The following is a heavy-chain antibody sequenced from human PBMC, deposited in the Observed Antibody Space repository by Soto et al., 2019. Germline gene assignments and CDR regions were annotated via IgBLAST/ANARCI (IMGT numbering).Heavy chain of an antibody. Sequence: PSETLSLTCTVSGGSISSGDYYWSWIRQPPGKGLEWIGYIYYSGSTYYNPSLKSRVTIAVDTSKNQFSLKLSSVTAADTAVYYCARVPSGYYDTSNYPDAFYYYAMDVWGQGTTVTVSS. CDR1: GGSISSGDYY. V-gene: IGHV4-30-4*01. D-gene: IGHD3-22*01. CDR3: ARVPSGYYDTSNYPDAFYYYAMDV. J-gene: IGHJ6*02. CDR2: IYYSGST.